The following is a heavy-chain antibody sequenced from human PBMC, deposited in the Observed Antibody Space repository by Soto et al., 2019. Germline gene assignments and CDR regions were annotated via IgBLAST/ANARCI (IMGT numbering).Heavy chain of an antibody. Sequence: QSGGSLRLSCAASGFTFSSYATSWVRQAPGKGLEWVSAISGSGGSTYYADSVKGRFTISRDNSKNTLYLQMNSLRAEDTAVYYCAKDLRLRFLAAQDYYGMDVWGQGTTVTVSS. CDR3: AKDLRLRFLAAQDYYGMDV. CDR1: GFTFSSYA. CDR2: ISGSGGST. D-gene: IGHD3-3*01. J-gene: IGHJ6*02. V-gene: IGHV3-23*01.